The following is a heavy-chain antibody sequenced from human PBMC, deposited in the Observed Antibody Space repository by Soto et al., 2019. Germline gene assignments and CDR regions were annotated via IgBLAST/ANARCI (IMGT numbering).Heavy chain of an antibody. D-gene: IGHD5-18*01. CDR3: ARRGDGDTATLVDY. Sequence: SETLSLTCTVSGGSISSSSYYWGWIRQPPGKGLEWIGSIYYSGSTYYNPSLKSRVTISVDTSKNQFSLKLSSVTAADTAVYYCARRGDGDTATLVDYWGQGTLVTVSS. J-gene: IGHJ4*02. CDR1: GGSISSSSYY. V-gene: IGHV4-39*01. CDR2: IYYSGST.